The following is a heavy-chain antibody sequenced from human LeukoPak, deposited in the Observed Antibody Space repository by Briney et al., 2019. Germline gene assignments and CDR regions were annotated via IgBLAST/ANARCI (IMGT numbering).Heavy chain of an antibody. CDR1: GGSISSYY. V-gene: IGHV4-59*08. Sequence: SETLSLTCTVSGGSISSYYWSWIRQPPGKGLEWIGYIYYSGSTNYNPSLKSRVTISVDTSKNQFSLKLSSVTAADTAVYYCASTGGKQLKIGYWGQGTPVTVSS. CDR3: ASTGGKQLKIGY. D-gene: IGHD6-13*01. CDR2: IYYSGST. J-gene: IGHJ4*02.